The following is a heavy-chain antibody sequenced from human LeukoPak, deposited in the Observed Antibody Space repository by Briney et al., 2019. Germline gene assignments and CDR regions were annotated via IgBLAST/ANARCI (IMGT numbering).Heavy chain of an antibody. CDR1: GFTFSSYW. Sequence: PGGSLRLSCTASGFTFSSYWMSWVRQAPGKGLEWVANIKQDGSEKYYVDSVKGRFTISRDNAKNSLYLQMNSLRAEDTAVYYCARPPYYYDSSGYYLSIPDYWGQGTLVTVSS. J-gene: IGHJ4*02. CDR3: ARPPYYYDSSGYYLSIPDY. D-gene: IGHD3-22*01. V-gene: IGHV3-7*03. CDR2: IKQDGSEK.